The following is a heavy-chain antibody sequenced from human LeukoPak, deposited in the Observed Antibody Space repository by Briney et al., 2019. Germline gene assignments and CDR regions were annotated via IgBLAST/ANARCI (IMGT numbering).Heavy chain of an antibody. CDR2: ISYSGST. J-gene: IGHJ4*02. CDR1: GGSISSYY. V-gene: IGHV4-59*01. Sequence: SETLSLTCTVSGGSISSYYWSWIRQPPGKGLEWIGYISYSGSTNYNPFLKSRVTISVDTSKHQFSLKLSAVTAVDTAVYYCARGPHKFDYWGQGSLVTVSS. CDR3: ARGPHKFDY.